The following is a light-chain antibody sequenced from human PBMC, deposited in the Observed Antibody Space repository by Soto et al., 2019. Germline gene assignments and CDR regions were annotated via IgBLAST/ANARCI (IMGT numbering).Light chain of an antibody. J-gene: IGLJ2*01. CDR3: CSYAGTYTFVV. Sequence: QSAPTQPRSVSGSPGQSVTISCTGTSSDVGDYNYVSWYQQHPGKAPKLVIYDVTKRPSGVPDRFSGSKSGNTASLTISGLQAEDEADYYCCSYAGTYTFVVFGGGTKVTVL. V-gene: IGLV2-11*01. CDR1: SSDVGDYNY. CDR2: DVT.